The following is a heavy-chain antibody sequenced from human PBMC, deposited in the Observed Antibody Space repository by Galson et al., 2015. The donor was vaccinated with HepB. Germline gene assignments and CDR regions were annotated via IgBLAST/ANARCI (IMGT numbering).Heavy chain of an antibody. V-gene: IGHV3-30*18. CDR1: GFTFSSYG. D-gene: IGHD2-2*01. J-gene: IGHJ4*02. CDR3: AKAGYCSSTSCYASMGSFDY. CDR2: ISYDGSNK. Sequence: SLRLSCAASGFTFSSYGMHWVRQAPGKGLEWVAVISYDGSNKYYADSVKGRFTISRDNSKNTLYLQMNSLRAEDTAVYYCAKAGYCSSTSCYASMGSFDYWGQGTLVTVSS.